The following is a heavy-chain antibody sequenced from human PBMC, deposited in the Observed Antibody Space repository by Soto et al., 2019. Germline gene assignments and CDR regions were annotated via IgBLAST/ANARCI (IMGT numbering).Heavy chain of an antibody. D-gene: IGHD3-22*01. CDR2: IFHVGST. V-gene: IGHV4-4*02. CDR3: ARLQPDTCGYYFDH. Sequence: QVHVQESGPGLVKTSGTLSLTCAVSGGSISTNQWWNWVRQAPGKGLEWIGEIFHVGSTNYNPSLKSRVIISVDKSKNQFSLNLSSVTAADTVVYYCARLQPDTCGYYFDHWGQGALVTVSS. CDR1: GGSISTNQW. J-gene: IGHJ4*02.